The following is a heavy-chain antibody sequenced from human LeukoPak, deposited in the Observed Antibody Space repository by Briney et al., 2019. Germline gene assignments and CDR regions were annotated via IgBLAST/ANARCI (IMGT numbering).Heavy chain of an antibody. V-gene: IGHV1-18*01. CDR2: ISAYNGNT. Sequence: GASVKVSCKASGYTFTSYGISWVRQAPGQGLEWMGWISAYNGNTNYAQKLQGRVTMTTDTSTSTAYMELRSLRSDDTAVYYCARDQGPYGGNPGNWFDPGAREPWSPSPQ. CDR1: GYTFTSYG. CDR3: ARDQGPYGGNPGNWFDP. D-gene: IGHD4-23*01. J-gene: IGHJ5*02.